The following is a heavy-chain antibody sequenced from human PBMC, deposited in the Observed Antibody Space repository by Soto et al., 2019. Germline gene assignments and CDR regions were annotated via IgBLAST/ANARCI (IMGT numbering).Heavy chain of an antibody. J-gene: IGHJ6*02. V-gene: IGHV3-48*03. CDR3: ARESGGTGLDV. Sequence: GGSLRLSCAASGFTFSAFEMNWVRRAPGKGLEWLSYIYNSGSTMTYADSVKGRFAISRDNAKNSLYLQMYSLRAEDTAVYYCARESGGTGLDVWGQGTTVTVSS. CDR2: IYNSGSTM. D-gene: IGHD1-1*01. CDR1: GFTFSAFE.